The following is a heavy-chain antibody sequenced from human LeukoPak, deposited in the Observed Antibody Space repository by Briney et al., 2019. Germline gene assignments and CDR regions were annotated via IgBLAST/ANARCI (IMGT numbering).Heavy chain of an antibody. J-gene: IGHJ4*02. CDR3: ARDPGYYDSSGSYYFDY. V-gene: IGHV3-30-3*01. Sequence: GGSLRLSCAASGFTFSSYAMHWVRQAPGKGLEWVAVISYDGSNKYYADSVKGRFTISRDNSKNTLYLQMNSLRAEDTAVCYCARDPGYYDSSGSYYFDYWGQGTLVTVSS. CDR1: GFTFSSYA. D-gene: IGHD3-22*01. CDR2: ISYDGSNK.